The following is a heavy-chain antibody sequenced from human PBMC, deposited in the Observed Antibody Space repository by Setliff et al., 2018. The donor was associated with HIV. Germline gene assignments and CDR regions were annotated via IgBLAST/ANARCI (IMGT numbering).Heavy chain of an antibody. Sequence: GGSLRLSCAASGFTFSSYWMSWVRQAPGEGLEWVANIKQDGSQKFYVDSVKGRFTISRDNAKNSVYLQMNSLRVEDTAVYYCARWPREVAEMGGAFDSWGQGTMVTVSS. CDR1: GFTFSSYW. D-gene: IGHD3-16*01. V-gene: IGHV3-7*03. J-gene: IGHJ3*02. CDR3: ARWPREVAEMGGAFDS. CDR2: IKQDGSQK.